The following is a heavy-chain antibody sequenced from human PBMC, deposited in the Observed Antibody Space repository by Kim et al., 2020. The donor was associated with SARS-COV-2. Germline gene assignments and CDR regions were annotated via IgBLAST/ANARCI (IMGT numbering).Heavy chain of an antibody. CDR2: SKM. Sequence: SKMYQADSGKGQFTISRDNSKNTLFLQLNSLRAEDTGVYYCARDLLGSIDYWGQGTLVTVSS. V-gene: IGHV3-30*07. J-gene: IGHJ4*02. CDR3: ARDLLGSIDY. D-gene: IGHD1-1*01.